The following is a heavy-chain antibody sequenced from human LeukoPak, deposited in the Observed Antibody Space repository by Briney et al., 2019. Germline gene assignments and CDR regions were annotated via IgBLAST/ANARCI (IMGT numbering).Heavy chain of an antibody. CDR1: GGSFSGYY. V-gene: IGHV4-34*01. D-gene: IGHD3-16*01. CDR2: INHSGST. J-gene: IGHJ6*03. CDR3: ARVGGYYYYMYV. Sequence: PSETLSLTCAVYGGSFSGYYWSWIRQPPGKGLEWIGEINHSGSTNYNPSLKSRVTISVDTSKNQFSLKLSSVTAADTAVYYCARVGGYYYYMYVWGKGTTVTVSS.